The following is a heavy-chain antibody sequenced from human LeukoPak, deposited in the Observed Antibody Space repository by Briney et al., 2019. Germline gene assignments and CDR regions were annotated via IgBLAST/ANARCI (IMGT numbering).Heavy chain of an antibody. CDR3: ARQGIEMATNNGPTFDY. D-gene: IGHD5-24*01. CDR2: IYPGDSDT. V-gene: IGHV5-51*01. Sequence: GESLQISCQGSGYRFSNYLIGWVRQMPGKGLEWMGIIYPGDSDTRYGPSFQGQVIISTDKSINTAYLQWSSLKASDTAMYYCARQGIEMATNNGPTFDYWGQGTLVTVSS. CDR1: GYRFSNYL. J-gene: IGHJ4*02.